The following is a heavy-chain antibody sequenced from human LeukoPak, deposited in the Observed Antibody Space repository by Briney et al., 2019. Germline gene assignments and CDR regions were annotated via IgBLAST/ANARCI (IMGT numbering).Heavy chain of an antibody. CDR3: ARVEAIGDWFDP. V-gene: IGHV1-18*01. CDR1: GYTFTSYG. Sequence: EASVKVSCKASGYTFTSYGISWVLQAPGQGLEWMGWISAYNGNTNYAQKLQGRVTMTTDTSTSTAYMELRSLRSDDTAVYYCARVEAIGDWFDPWGQGTLVTVSS. CDR2: ISAYNGNT. J-gene: IGHJ5*02.